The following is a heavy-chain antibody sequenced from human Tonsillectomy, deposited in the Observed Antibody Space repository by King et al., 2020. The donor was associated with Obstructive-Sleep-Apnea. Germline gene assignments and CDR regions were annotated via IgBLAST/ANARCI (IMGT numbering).Heavy chain of an antibody. Sequence: DVQLVESGGGLVQPGESLRLSCAVAGLTYSNHWMSWVRQAPGKGLEWVAKIKEDGSDKYYVDSVKGRFTISRDNAKNSLYLQMNSLRVEDTAMDYCVRGGYPYDYWGQGTLVIVSS. D-gene: IGHD5-18*01. CDR3: VRGGYPYDY. CDR1: GLTYSNHW. J-gene: IGHJ4*02. V-gene: IGHV3-7*01. CDR2: IKEDGSDK.